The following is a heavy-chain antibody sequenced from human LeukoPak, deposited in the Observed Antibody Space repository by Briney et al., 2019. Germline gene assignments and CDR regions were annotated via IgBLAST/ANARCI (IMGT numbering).Heavy chain of an antibody. CDR1: GASISSSSYN. CDR3: ARRTGYYYDSSDYYYGASRRWYFDL. Sequence: SETLSLTCTVSGASISSSSYNWGWIRQSPGKGLEWIGSIYYSGSTYYNPSLKSRVTISVDTSKNQFSLKLSSVTAADTAVYYCARRTGYYYDSSDYYYGASRRWYFDLWGRGTLVTVSS. J-gene: IGHJ2*01. CDR2: IYYSGST. V-gene: IGHV4-39*01. D-gene: IGHD3-22*01.